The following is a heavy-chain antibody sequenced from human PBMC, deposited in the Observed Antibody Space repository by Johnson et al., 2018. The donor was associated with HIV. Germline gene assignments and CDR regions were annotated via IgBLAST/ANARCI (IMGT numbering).Heavy chain of an antibody. Sequence: VQLVESGGGLVQPGGSLILSCAASGFTFSSYWMHWVRQAPGKGLVWVSRISSDGVSTYYADSVKGRFTISRDNSKTSRYLQRNSLRAEDTAVYYCARGGRGAFDIWGQGTMVTVSS. CDR2: ISSDGVST. J-gene: IGHJ3*02. CDR1: GFTFSSYW. V-gene: IGHV3-74*01. D-gene: IGHD3-10*01. CDR3: ARGGRGAFDI.